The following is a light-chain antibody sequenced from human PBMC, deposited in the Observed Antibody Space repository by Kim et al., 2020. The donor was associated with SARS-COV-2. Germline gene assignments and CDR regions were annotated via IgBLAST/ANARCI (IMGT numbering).Light chain of an antibody. CDR1: QSVGNNY. CDR3: QQYASSPRT. V-gene: IGKV3-20*01. CDR2: GAS. Sequence: EIVLTQFPGTRSLSPGESATLSCRASQSVGNNYLAWFHQKPGQAPRVLIYGASSRAPGIPDRFAGSGSGTDFTLTISRLEPEDFAVYYCQQYASSPRTFGQGTKVDIK. J-gene: IGKJ1*01.